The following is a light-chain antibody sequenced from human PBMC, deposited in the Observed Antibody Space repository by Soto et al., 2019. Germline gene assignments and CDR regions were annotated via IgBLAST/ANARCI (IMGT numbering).Light chain of an antibody. CDR3: CSYAGSSLVV. CDR2: EVS. V-gene: IGLV2-23*02. Sequence: QSALTQPASVSGSPGQSITISCTGTSSDVGSYNLVSWYQQHPGKAPKLMIYEVSKRPSGVSNRFSGSKSGNTASLTISGLQAEDEDYYCCCSYAGSSLVVFGGGTKLTVL. J-gene: IGLJ2*01. CDR1: SSDVGSYNL.